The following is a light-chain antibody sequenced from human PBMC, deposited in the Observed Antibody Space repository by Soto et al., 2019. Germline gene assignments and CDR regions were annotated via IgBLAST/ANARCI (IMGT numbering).Light chain of an antibody. CDR2: DVS. J-gene: IGLJ1*01. Sequence: QSALTQPRSVSGSPGQSVTISCTGTSSDVGGYNYVSWYQHHPGKAPKLMIYDVSERPSGVPDRFSGSKSGNTASLTISGLQAEDEADYYCSSYAGTYTSYVFGPGTKLTVL. CDR1: SSDVGGYNY. V-gene: IGLV2-11*01. CDR3: SSYAGTYTSYV.